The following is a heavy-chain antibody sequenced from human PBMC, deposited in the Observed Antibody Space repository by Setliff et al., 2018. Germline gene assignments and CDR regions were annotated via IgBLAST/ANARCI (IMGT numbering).Heavy chain of an antibody. D-gene: IGHD2-2*01. CDR2: INPTGST. J-gene: IGHJ5*02. Sequence: SQTLSLTCAAYGGSFSVYYWRWIRHPPGKGLEWIGEINPTGSTKYSPSLQRRVTISVDTSKNQFSLKLTSVTAADTAVYYCARGYCSSPSCFFAGWFDPWGQGTLVTVSS. CDR3: ARGYCSSPSCFFAGWFDP. CDR1: GGSFSVYY. V-gene: IGHV4-34*01.